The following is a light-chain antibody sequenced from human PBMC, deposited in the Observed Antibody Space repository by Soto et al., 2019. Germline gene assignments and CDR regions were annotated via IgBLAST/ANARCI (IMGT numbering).Light chain of an antibody. CDR2: DVA. J-gene: IGLJ3*02. V-gene: IGLV2-14*01. CDR3: NSYTTFSTLV. CDR1: SSDIGAYDS. Sequence: QSALTQPVSVSGSPGQSITIPCTGTSSDIGAYDSVSWYQQYPGKAPKLIIYDVANRPSGVSDRLSGSKSGNTASLTISGLQAEDEADYYCNSYTTFSTLVLGGGTKLTVL.